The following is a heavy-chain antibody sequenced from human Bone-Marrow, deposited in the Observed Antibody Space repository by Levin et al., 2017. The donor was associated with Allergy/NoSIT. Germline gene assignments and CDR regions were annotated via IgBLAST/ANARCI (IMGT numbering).Heavy chain of an antibody. J-gene: IGHJ4*02. D-gene: IGHD6-19*01. CDR3: ARHVSAASGWFYFDY. CDR1: GGSITSRGYY. V-gene: IGHV4-39*01. Sequence: GSLRLSCTVSGGSITSRGYYGGWIRQTPGKGLKWIASVYHSGSTYYNPSLEGRVSISLDTSKSQVSLKLTSVTAADTAVYYCARHVSAASGWFYFDYWGQGILVTVSS. CDR2: VYHSGST.